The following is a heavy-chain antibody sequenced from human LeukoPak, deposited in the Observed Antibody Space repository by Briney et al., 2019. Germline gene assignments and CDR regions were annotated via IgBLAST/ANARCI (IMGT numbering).Heavy chain of an antibody. Sequence: GGSLRLSCAASEFTFSSYSMNWVRQAPGKGLEWVSSISSSSSYIYYVDSVKGRFTISRDNAKNSLYLQMNSLRAEDTAVYYCARDREYSSSLGAFDIWGQGTMVTVSS. CDR1: EFTFSSYS. CDR3: ARDREYSSSLGAFDI. CDR2: ISSSSSYI. J-gene: IGHJ3*02. V-gene: IGHV3-21*01. D-gene: IGHD6-6*01.